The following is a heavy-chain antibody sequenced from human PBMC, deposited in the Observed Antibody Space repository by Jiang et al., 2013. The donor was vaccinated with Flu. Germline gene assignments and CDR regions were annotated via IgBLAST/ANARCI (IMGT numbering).Heavy chain of an antibody. V-gene: IGHV4-59*01. CDR1: GDSISYGY. J-gene: IGHJ4*02. D-gene: IGHD6-13*01. CDR2: IYYSGST. CDR3: ARARTPEVADIYFDY. Sequence: GSGLVKPSETLSLTCTVSGDSISYGYWSWIRRAPGKGLEWIGYIYYSGSTDYNSSLKSRVTISVDTSKNQFSLKLNSLTAADTAVYYCARARTPEVADIYFDYVGPG.